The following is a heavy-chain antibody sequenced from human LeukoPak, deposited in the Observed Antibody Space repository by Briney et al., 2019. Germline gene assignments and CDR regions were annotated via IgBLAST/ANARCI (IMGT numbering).Heavy chain of an antibody. CDR3: AKDRARGYYDSSGYEYLDY. V-gene: IGHV3-23*01. J-gene: IGHJ4*02. CDR1: GFTFSSYA. CDR2: ISGSGVST. Sequence: GGSLRLSCAASGFTFSSYAMSWVRQAPGKGLEWVSAISGSGVSTYYADSVKGRFTISRDNSENTLYLQMNSLRAEDTAVYYCAKDRARGYYDSSGYEYLDYWGQGTLVTVSS. D-gene: IGHD3-22*01.